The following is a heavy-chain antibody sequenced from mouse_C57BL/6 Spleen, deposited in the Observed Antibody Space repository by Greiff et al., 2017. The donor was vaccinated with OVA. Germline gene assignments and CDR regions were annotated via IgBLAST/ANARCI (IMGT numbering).Heavy chain of an antibody. Sequence: EVQRVESEGGLVQPGSSMKLSCTASGFTFSDYYMAWVRQVPEKGLEWVANINYDGSSTYYLDSLKSRFIISRDNAKNILYLQMSSLKSEDTATYYCARYYGNYGAMDYWGQGTSVTVSS. CDR3: ARYYGNYGAMDY. CDR1: GFTFSDYY. D-gene: IGHD2-1*01. CDR2: INYDGSST. J-gene: IGHJ4*01. V-gene: IGHV5-16*01.